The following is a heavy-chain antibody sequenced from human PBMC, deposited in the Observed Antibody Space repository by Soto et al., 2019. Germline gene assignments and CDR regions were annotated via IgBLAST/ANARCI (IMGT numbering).Heavy chain of an antibody. V-gene: IGHV3-74*01. Sequence: EVQLVESGGGLVQPGGSLRLSCAASGFTFSSYWMHWVRQGPGEGLVWVSSIMSDGSGTTYADSVKGRFTISRDNAKNTLYLQMNSLRAEDTAVYHCARSRGSGGVEYNMDVWGQGTTVTVSS. CDR3: ARSRGSGGVEYNMDV. CDR1: GFTFSSYW. J-gene: IGHJ6*02. D-gene: IGHD3-16*01. CDR2: IMSDGSGT.